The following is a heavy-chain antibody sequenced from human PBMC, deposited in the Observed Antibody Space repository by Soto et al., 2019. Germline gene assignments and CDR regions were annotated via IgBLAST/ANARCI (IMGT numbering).Heavy chain of an antibody. CDR1: GNTLTQLA. J-gene: IGHJ4*02. Sequence: QVQLVQSGAEVKKPGASVKVSCKLSGNTLTQLAMHWVRQAPGKGPEWMGGFDPEQGEIIYAQKFQGRVTMTEDTSTDTGYMELSSLRSDDTAVYYCASPQQLELLGPNGPKYHFDYWGQGTLVTVS. V-gene: IGHV1-24*01. CDR3: ASPQQLELLGPNGPKYHFDY. D-gene: IGHD1-7*01. CDR2: FDPEQGEI.